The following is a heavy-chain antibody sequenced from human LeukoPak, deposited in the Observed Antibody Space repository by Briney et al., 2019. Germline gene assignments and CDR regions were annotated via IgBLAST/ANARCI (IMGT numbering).Heavy chain of an antibody. CDR1: GYTFTNYY. J-gene: IGHJ4*02. CDR3: ARARKPTDSSSWYWEGDY. V-gene: IGHV1-46*01. CDR2: INPSGGST. D-gene: IGHD6-13*01. Sequence: ASVKVSCKASGYTFTNYYMHWVRQAPGQGLEWMGIINPSGGSTSYAQKFQGRVTMTRDTSISTAYMELSRLRSDDTAVYYCARARKPTDSSSWYWEGDYWGQGTLVTVSS.